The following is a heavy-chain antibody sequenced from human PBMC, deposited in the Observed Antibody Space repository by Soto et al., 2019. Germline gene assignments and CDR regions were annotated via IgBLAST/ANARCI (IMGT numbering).Heavy chain of an antibody. CDR1: GGSISSSSYY. D-gene: IGHD3-10*01. CDR2: IYYSGNT. V-gene: IGHV4-39*01. Sequence: SETLSLTCTVSGGSISSSSYYWGWIRQPPGKGLEWIGSIYYSGNTYYNPSLKSRVTISVDTSKNQFSLKLSSVTAADTAVYYCARRKVRGVIIMGAFDIWGKGTMLTVSS. J-gene: IGHJ3*02. CDR3: ARRKVRGVIIMGAFDI.